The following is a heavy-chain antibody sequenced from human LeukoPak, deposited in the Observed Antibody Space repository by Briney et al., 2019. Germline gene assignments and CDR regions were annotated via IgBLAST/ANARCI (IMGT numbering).Heavy chain of an antibody. V-gene: IGHV4-34*01. J-gene: IGHJ4*02. CDR3: ARMDIVVGFDY. D-gene: IGHD2-15*01. CDR1: GGSFSGYY. CDR2: INHSGST. Sequence: PSETLSLTCAVYGGSFSGYYWSWLRQPPGKGLEWIGEINHSGSTNYNPSLKSRVTISVDTSKNQFSLKLSSVTAAGTAGYYCARMDIVVGFDYWGQGTLVTVSS.